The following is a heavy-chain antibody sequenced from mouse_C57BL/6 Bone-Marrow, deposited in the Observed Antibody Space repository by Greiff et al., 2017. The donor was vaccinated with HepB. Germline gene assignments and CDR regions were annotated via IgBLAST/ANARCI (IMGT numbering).Heavy chain of an antibody. D-gene: IGHD2-5*01. CDR1: GFTFSSYA. J-gene: IGHJ1*03. Sequence: EVQGVESGGGLVKPGGSLKLSCAASGFTFSSYAMSWVRQTPEKRLEWVATISDGGSYTYYPDNVKGRFTISRDNAKNNLYPQMSHLTSEDTAMYYCARDYYSNWYFDVWGTGTTLTVSS. CDR2: ISDGGSYT. CDR3: ARDYYSNWYFDV. V-gene: IGHV5-4*01.